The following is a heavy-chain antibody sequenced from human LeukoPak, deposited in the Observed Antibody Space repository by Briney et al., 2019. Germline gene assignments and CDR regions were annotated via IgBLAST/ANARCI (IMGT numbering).Heavy chain of an antibody. J-gene: IGHJ5*02. Sequence: LSLTCTVSGGSISSGGYYWSWVRQAPGKGLEWVSAISGSGGSTYYADSVKGRFTISRDNSKNTLYLQMNSLRAEDTAVYYCAKDRAIAARRVLLGWFDPWGQGTLVTVSS. CDR1: GGSISSGGYY. D-gene: IGHD6-6*01. CDR2: ISGSGGST. V-gene: IGHV3-23*01. CDR3: AKDRAIAARRVLLGWFDP.